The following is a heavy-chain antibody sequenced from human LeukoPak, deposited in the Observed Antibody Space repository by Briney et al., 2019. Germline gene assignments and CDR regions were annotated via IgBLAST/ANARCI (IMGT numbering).Heavy chain of an antibody. D-gene: IGHD3-22*01. CDR2: IWYDGSKQ. CDR3: ANEVYYDSSGYKNFEF. CDR1: GFTFSSYG. V-gene: IGHV3-30*02. J-gene: IGHJ4*02. Sequence: GGSLRLSCAASGFTFSSYGMHWVRQAPGKGLEWVAVIWYDGSKQYYADSVKGRFTISRDNSKNTLYLQMNSLTSEDTAVYYCANEVYYDSSGYKNFEFWGQGTLVTVS.